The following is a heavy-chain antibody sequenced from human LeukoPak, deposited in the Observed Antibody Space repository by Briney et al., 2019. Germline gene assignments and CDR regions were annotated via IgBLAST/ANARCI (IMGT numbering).Heavy chain of an antibody. J-gene: IGHJ4*02. V-gene: IGHV3-74*01. CDR3: VSFYETY. CDR2: INSDGSWT. CDR1: GNYW. Sequence: GGSLRLSCAASGNYWMHWVRQAPGKGLVWVSHINSDGSWTSYADSVKGRFTISKDNAKNTVYLQMNNLRAEDTAVYYCVSFYETYWGRGTLVTVSS. D-gene: IGHD2-2*01.